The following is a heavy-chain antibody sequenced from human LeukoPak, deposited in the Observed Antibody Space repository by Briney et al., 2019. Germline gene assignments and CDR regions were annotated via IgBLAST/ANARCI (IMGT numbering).Heavy chain of an antibody. J-gene: IGHJ6*03. D-gene: IGHD3-22*01. CDR3: ARHWKYYDSSGYIYYYYYYMDV. V-gene: IGHV4-39*01. CDR2: IYYSGST. Sequence: SETLSLTCTVSGGSSSSSSYYWGWIRQPPGKGLEWIGSIYYSGSTYYNPSLKSRVTISVDTSKNQFSLKLSSVTAADTAVYYCARHWKYYDSSGYIYYYYYYMDVWGKGTTVTIS. CDR1: GGSSSSSSYY.